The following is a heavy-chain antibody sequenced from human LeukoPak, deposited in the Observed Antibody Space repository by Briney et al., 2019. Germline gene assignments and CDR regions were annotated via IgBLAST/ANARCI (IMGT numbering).Heavy chain of an antibody. Sequence: PGGSLRLSCAASGFTFSSYAMHWVRQAPGKGLEWVAVISYDGSNKYYADSVKGRFTISRDNSKNTLYLQMNSLRAEDTAVYYCARVGTTVTTSFAFDTWGQGTMVTVSS. CDR1: GFTFSSYA. CDR3: ARVGTTVTTSFAFDT. D-gene: IGHD4-17*01. J-gene: IGHJ3*02. CDR2: ISYDGSNK. V-gene: IGHV3-30*04.